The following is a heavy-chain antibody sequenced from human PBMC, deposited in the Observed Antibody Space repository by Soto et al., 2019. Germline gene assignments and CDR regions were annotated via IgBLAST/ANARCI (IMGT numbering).Heavy chain of an antibody. J-gene: IGHJ4*02. CDR3: ARDPYGDYYFDY. V-gene: IGHV3-7*01. D-gene: IGHD4-17*01. CDR1: GFTFRSYW. Sequence: GGSLRLSCAASGFTFRSYWMTWVRQAPGKWPEWVASVKEDGTAKYYVDSVKGRFTISRDNAKNSLHLQMNSLRAEDTAVYYCARDPYGDYYFDYWGRGTLVTVSS. CDR2: VKEDGTAK.